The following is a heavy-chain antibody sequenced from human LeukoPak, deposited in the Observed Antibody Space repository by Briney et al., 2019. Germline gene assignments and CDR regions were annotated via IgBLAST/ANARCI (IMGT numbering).Heavy chain of an antibody. CDR3: AREREKLWFY. Sequence: SETLSLTCDVSGYSISSGYYWGWIRQPPGKGLEWIGSIFHSGSTFYNASLKSRVTMSVDTSKNQFSLKLSSVTAADTAVYYCAREREKLWFYWGQGTLVTVSS. D-gene: IGHD3-10*01. J-gene: IGHJ4*02. CDR2: IFHSGST. V-gene: IGHV4-38-2*02. CDR1: GYSISSGYY.